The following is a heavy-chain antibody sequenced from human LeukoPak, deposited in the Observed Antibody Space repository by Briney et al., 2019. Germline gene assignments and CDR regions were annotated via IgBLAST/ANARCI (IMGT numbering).Heavy chain of an antibody. D-gene: IGHD6-13*01. CDR2: ISSSSSYI. Sequence: GGSLRLSCAASGFTFSSYSMNWVRQAPGKGLEWVSSISSSSSYIYYADSVKGRFTISRDNSKNTLYLQMNSLRAEDTAVYYCARVSTIADTFPNYWGQGTLVTVSS. V-gene: IGHV3-21*01. J-gene: IGHJ4*02. CDR1: GFTFSSYS. CDR3: ARVSTIADTFPNY.